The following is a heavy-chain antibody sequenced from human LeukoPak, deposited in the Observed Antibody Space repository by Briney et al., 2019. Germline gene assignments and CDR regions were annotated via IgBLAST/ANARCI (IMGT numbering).Heavy chain of an antibody. CDR1: GGSISSSSYY. CDR2: IYYSGST. CDR3: ARTIWGNWFDP. V-gene: IGHV4-39*07. D-gene: IGHD7-27*01. Sequence: SETLPLTCTVSGGSISSSSYYWGWVRQPPGKGLEWIGTIYYSGSTYYNPSLKSRVTISVDTSKNQFSLELTSVTAADTAVYYCARTIWGNWFDPWGQGTLVTVSS. J-gene: IGHJ5*02.